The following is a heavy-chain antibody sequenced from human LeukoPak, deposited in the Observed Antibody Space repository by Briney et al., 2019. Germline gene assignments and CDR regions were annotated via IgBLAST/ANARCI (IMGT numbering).Heavy chain of an antibody. J-gene: IGHJ4*02. CDR3: AKGHGSSDWYYFDY. V-gene: IGHV3-74*01. D-gene: IGHD6-13*01. CDR2: INNDGTST. CDR1: GFTFSNYW. Sequence: GGSLRLSCATSGFTFSNYWMHWVRHAPGKGLVWVSHINNDGTSTSYADSVKGRFTISRDNSKNTLYLQMNTLRADDTAVYYCAKGHGSSDWYYFDYWGQGTLVTVSS.